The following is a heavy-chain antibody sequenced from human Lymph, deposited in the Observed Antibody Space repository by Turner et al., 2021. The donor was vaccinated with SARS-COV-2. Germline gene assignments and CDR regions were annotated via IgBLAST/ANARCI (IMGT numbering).Heavy chain of an antibody. J-gene: IGHJ4*02. CDR2: IWFDGSNK. CDR1: GFTFSSYG. V-gene: IGHV3-33*01. CDR3: ARQLWLRGTFDY. D-gene: IGHD5-18*01. Sequence: QVQLVESGGGVVQPGRALRLSCAASGFTFSSYGKHWVRQAPGKGLGWVAAIWFDGSNKYYADSVKGRFTISRDSSKNTLYLQMNSLTAEDTAVYYCARQLWLRGTFDYWGQGTLVTVSS.